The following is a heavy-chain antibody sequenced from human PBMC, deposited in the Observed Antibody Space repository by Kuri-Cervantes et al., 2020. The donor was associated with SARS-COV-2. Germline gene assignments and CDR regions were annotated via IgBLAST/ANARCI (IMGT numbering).Heavy chain of an antibody. V-gene: IGHV3-53*05. CDR3: AKGFWSGYSHYYYYYMDV. CDR2: IYSGGNT. Sequence: GESLKISCAASGFTVSSNYMSWVRQAPGKGLEWVSVIYSGGNTDYADSVKGRFTISRDNSKNTLYLQMNSLRSEDTAVYYCAKGFWSGYSHYYYYYMDVWGKGTTVTVSS. J-gene: IGHJ6*03. D-gene: IGHD3-3*01. CDR1: GFTVSSNY.